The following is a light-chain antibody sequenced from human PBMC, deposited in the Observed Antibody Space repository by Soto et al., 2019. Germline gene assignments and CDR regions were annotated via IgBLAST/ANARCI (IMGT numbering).Light chain of an antibody. CDR3: QQYHSSPRT. Sequence: EIVLTQSPGTLSLSPGERATLSCRASQSFGSGFLAWYQQKPGQAPRLVIYGASSRATGIPDRFSGSGSGTDFTLTISRLEPEDFAVYYSQQYHSSPRTLGQGTKVEFK. J-gene: IGKJ1*01. CDR1: QSFGSGF. V-gene: IGKV3-20*01. CDR2: GAS.